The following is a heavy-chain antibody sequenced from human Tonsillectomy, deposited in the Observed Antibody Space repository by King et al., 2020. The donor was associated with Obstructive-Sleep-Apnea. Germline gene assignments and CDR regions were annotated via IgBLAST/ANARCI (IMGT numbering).Heavy chain of an antibody. Sequence: VQLVESGGGLVQPGGSLRLSCAASGFTFSSYWMHWVRQAPGKGLVWVSRINSDGGSTSYADSVKGRFTISRDNAKNTLYLQMNSLRAEDTAVYYCARGLGYSYAPFDYWGQGTLVTVSS. CDR1: GFTFSSYW. V-gene: IGHV3-74*01. CDR3: ARGLGYSYAPFDY. J-gene: IGHJ4*02. CDR2: INSDGGST. D-gene: IGHD5-18*01.